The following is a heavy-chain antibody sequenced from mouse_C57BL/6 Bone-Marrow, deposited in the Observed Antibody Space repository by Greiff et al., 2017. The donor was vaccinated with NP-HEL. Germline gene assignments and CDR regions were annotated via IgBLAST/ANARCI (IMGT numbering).Heavy chain of an antibody. CDR1: GFTFSSYG. D-gene: IGHD1-1*01. Sequence: EVQLQESGGDLVKPGGSLKLSCAASGFTFSSYGMSWVRQTPDKRLEWVATISSGGSYTYYPDSVKGRFTISRDNAKNTLYLQMSSLKSEDTAMYYCARHDYYGSSFYFDYWGQGTTLTVSS. V-gene: IGHV5-6*01. CDR2: ISSGGSYT. CDR3: ARHDYYGSSFYFDY. J-gene: IGHJ2*01.